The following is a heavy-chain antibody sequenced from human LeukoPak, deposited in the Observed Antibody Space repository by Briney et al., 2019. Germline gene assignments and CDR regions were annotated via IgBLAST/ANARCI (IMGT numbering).Heavy chain of an antibody. Sequence: PSETLSLTCTVSGGSISSYYWSWIRQPPGKGLEWIGYIYYSGSTNYNPSLKSRVTISVDTSKNQFSLKLSSVTAAVTAVYYCARDEGYCSGGSCYSNYWGQGTLVTVSS. CDR1: GGSISSYY. V-gene: IGHV4-59*01. J-gene: IGHJ4*02. CDR2: IYYSGST. CDR3: ARDEGYCSGGSCYSNY. D-gene: IGHD2-15*01.